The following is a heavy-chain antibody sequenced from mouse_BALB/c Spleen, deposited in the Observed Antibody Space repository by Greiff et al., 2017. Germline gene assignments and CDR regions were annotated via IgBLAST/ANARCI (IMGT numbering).Heavy chain of an antibody. CDR2: ISSGGGST. J-gene: IGHJ4*01. Sequence: EVQLVESGGGLVKPGGSLKLSCAASGFAFSSYDMSWVRQTPEKRLEWVAYISSGGGSTYYPDTVKGRFTISRDNAKNTLYLQMSSLKSEDTAMYYCARYYDYDEGAYYAMDYWGQGTSVTVSS. D-gene: IGHD2-4*01. CDR1: GFAFSSYD. CDR3: ARYYDYDEGAYYAMDY. V-gene: IGHV5-12-1*01.